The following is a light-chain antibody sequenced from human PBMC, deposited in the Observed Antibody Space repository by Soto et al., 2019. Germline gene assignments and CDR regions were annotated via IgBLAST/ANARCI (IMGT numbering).Light chain of an antibody. CDR3: CSYAGSDTHDV. CDR1: SSDVGAYNL. J-gene: IGLJ1*01. V-gene: IGLV2-23*01. Sequence: QSVLTQPASVSGSPGQSITISCTGTSSDVGAYNLVSWYQHHPGMAPKLIIYEGSKRPSGVSNRFSASKSGNTASLTISGLQAEDEADYHCCSYAGSDTHDVFGTGTKLTVL. CDR2: EGS.